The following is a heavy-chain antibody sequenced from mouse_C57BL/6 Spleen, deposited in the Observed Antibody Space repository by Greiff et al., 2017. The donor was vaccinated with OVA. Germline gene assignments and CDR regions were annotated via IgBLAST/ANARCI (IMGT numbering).Heavy chain of an antibody. CDR3: ANYYGSSDVGAMDD. D-gene: IGHD1-1*01. CDR2: IYPGSGST. Sequence: VQLQQPGAELVKPGASVKMSCKASGYTFTSYWITWVKQRPGQGLEWIGDIYPGSGSTNYNEKFKSKATLTVDTSSSTAYMQLSRLTSEDSAVYYCANYYGSSDVGAMDDWGQGTSVTVSS. J-gene: IGHJ4*01. CDR1: GYTFTSYW. V-gene: IGHV1-55*01.